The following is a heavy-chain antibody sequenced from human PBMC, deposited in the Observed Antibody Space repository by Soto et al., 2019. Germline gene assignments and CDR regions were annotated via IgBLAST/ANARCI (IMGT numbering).Heavy chain of an antibody. CDR2: ISSSSSTI. CDR1: GFTFSSYS. D-gene: IGHD3-10*01. CDR3: ARAPPLTYGSGRGGWFDP. V-gene: IGHV3-48*01. J-gene: IGHJ5*02. Sequence: EVQLVESGGGLVQPGGSLRLSCAASGFTFSSYSMNWVRQAPGKGLEWVSYISSSSSTIYYADSVKGRFTISRDNAKNSLYLQMNSLRAEDTAVYYCARAPPLTYGSGRGGWFDPWGQGTLVTVSS.